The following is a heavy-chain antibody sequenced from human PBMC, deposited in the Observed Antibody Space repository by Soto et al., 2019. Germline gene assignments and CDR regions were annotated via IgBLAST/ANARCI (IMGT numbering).Heavy chain of an antibody. D-gene: IGHD1-26*01. Sequence: EVQLVESGGGLVQPGRSLRLSCAASGISFGVYAMHWVRQAPGKGLEWVAGISWNSGSIAYADSVKGRFTVSRDNAKNSLYLQMNSLRADDTALYYCAKDNEGGSYCSGFDYWGQGTLVTVSS. CDR2: ISWNSGSI. CDR3: AKDNEGGSYCSGFDY. CDR1: GISFGVYA. V-gene: IGHV3-9*01. J-gene: IGHJ4*02.